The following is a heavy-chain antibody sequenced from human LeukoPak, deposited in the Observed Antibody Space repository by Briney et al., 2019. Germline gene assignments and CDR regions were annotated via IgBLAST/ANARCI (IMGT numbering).Heavy chain of an antibody. CDR3: APAPDISYYFDY. Sequence: GASVKVSCKASGYTFTGYHMHWVRQAPGQGLEWMGWINPNSGGTNYAQKFQGRVTMTRDTSISTAYMELSRLRSDDTAVYYCAPAPDISYYFDYWGQGTLVTVSP. V-gene: IGHV1-2*02. J-gene: IGHJ4*02. D-gene: IGHD5-12*01. CDR1: GYTFTGYH. CDR2: INPNSGGT.